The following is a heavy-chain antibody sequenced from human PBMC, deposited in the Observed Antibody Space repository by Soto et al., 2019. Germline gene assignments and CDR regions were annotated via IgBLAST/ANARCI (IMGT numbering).Heavy chain of an antibody. CDR2: IIPIFGTA. J-gene: IGHJ4*02. Sequence: SVKVSCKASGGTFSSYAISWVRQAPGQGLEWMGGIIPIFGTANYAQKFQGRVTITADESTSTAYMELSSLRSEDTAVYYCAREGGYYYDSSALYPHWGQGTLVTVSS. D-gene: IGHD3-22*01. V-gene: IGHV1-69*13. CDR1: GGTFSSYA. CDR3: AREGGYYYDSSALYPH.